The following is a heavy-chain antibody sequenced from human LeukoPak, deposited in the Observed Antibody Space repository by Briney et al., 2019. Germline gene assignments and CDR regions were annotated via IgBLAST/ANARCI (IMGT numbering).Heavy chain of an antibody. CDR1: GFTVSSNY. V-gene: IGHV3-66*01. CDR2: IYSGGST. Sequence: GFLRLSCAASGFTVSSNYMSWVRQAPGKGLEWVSVIYSGGSTYYADSVKGRFTISRDNSKNTLYLQMNSLRAEDTAVYYCARDIYYDSSGYYGSVYWGQGTLVTVSS. J-gene: IGHJ4*02. CDR3: ARDIYYDSSGYYGSVY. D-gene: IGHD3-22*01.